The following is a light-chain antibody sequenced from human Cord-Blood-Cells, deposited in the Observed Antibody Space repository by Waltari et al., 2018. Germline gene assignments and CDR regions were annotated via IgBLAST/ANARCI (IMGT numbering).Light chain of an antibody. Sequence: QSVLTQPPSASGTPGQRVTISCSGSSSNIGSNTVNWYQQLPGTAPKLLIYSNKQRPSGGPDRFSGSQSGTSASLAISGLQSEDEADYYCAAWDDSLNGWVFGGGTKLTVL. J-gene: IGLJ3*02. V-gene: IGLV1-44*01. CDR2: SNK. CDR3: AAWDDSLNGWV. CDR1: SSNIGSNT.